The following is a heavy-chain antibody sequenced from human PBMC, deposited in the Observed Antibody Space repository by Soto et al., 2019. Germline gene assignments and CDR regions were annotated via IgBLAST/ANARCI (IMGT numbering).Heavy chain of an antibody. CDR3: ARHSNEYRKSLDY. CDR1: GASISGYH. CDR2: ISYSGAT. V-gene: IGHV4-59*08. Sequence: SETLSLTCTVSGASISGYHWSWIRQFPGKGLECLGYISYSGATNYNPSLKSRVTISVDTSKNQFSLKLSSVTAADTAVYYCARHSNEYRKSLDYWGQGTLVTVSS. D-gene: IGHD1-1*01. J-gene: IGHJ4*02.